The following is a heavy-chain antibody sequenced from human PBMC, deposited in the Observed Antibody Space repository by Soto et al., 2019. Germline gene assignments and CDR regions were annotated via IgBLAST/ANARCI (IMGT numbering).Heavy chain of an antibody. CDR2: INHSGST. V-gene: IGHV4-34*01. CDR3: ARDIVVVVAAPELYGMDV. Sequence: PSETLSLTCAVYGGSFSGYYWSWIRQPPGKGLEWIGEINHSGSTNYNPSLKSRVTISVDTSKNQFSLKLSSVTAADTAVYYCARDIVVVVAAPELYGMDVWGQGTTVTVSS. J-gene: IGHJ6*02. CDR1: GGSFSGYY. D-gene: IGHD2-15*01.